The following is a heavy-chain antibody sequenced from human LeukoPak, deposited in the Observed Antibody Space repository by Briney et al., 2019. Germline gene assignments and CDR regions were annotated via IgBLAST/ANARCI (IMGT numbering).Heavy chain of an antibody. CDR2: IIPIFGTA. Sequence: GAAVKVSCKASGGTFSSYAISWVRQAPGQGLEWMGGIIPIFGTANYAQKFQGRVTMTRDTSTSTVYMELNSLRSEDTAVYYCAREGSSGYYYFDYWGQGTLVTVSS. J-gene: IGHJ4*02. CDR3: AREGSSGYYYFDY. CDR1: GGTFSSYA. V-gene: IGHV1-69*05. D-gene: IGHD3-22*01.